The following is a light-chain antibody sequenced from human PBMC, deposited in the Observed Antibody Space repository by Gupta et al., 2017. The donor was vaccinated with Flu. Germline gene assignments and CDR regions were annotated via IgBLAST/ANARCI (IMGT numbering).Light chain of an antibody. J-gene: IGKJ4*01. CDR2: KAS. CDR1: QTFNSW. CDR3: QQDDSYPLT. V-gene: IGKV1-5*03. Sequence: PSTLSASVGDRVTMTCRASQTFNSWLAWFQQKPGKAPKLLIHKASTLESGVPSRFSGSGSGTEFTLTISSLQPDDFATYFCQQDDSYPLTFGGGTKVEIK.